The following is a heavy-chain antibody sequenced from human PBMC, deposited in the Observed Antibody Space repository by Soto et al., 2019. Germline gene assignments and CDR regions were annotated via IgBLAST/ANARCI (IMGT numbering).Heavy chain of an antibody. CDR1: GGSISSGGYY. Sequence: PSETLSLTCTVSGGSISSGGYYWSWIRQHPGKGLEWIGYIYYSGSTYYNPSLKSRVTISVDTSKNQFSLKLSSVTAADTAVYYCARDLGCSSTSCYHNWFDSWRQGTLVIVSS. D-gene: IGHD2-2*01. CDR3: ARDLGCSSTSCYHNWFDS. V-gene: IGHV4-31*03. CDR2: IYYSGST. J-gene: IGHJ5*01.